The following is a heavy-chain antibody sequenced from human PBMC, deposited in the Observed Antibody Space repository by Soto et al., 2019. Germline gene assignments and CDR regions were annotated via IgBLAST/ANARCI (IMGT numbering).Heavy chain of an antibody. CDR3: ARDGSYYDVLTEHYFDV. V-gene: IGHV3-30*04. CDR2: ISDDGTNK. CDR1: SFTFSSYA. J-gene: IGHJ4*02. Sequence: QVQLVESGGGVVQPGRSLRLSCAASSFTFSSYAMHWVRQAPGKGLEWVAVISDDGTNKDYADSVKGRFTISRDKSKSTLDLQMDSLRPEDTAVYYCARDGSYYDVLTEHYFDVWGQGTLVSVSA. D-gene: IGHD3-9*01.